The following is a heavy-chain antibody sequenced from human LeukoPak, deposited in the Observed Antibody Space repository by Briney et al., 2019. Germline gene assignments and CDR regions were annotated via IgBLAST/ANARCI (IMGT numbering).Heavy chain of an antibody. V-gene: IGHV4-34*01. CDR3: ARASPKYYYGSGSHIDY. Sequence: PSETLSLTCAVYGGSFSNYYWSWIRQPPGKGLEWIGEINHSGSTNYNPSLKSRVTISVDTSKNQFSLKLSSVTAADTAVYYCARASPKYYYGSGSHIDYWGQGTLVTVSS. J-gene: IGHJ4*02. D-gene: IGHD3-10*01. CDR1: GGSFSNYY. CDR2: INHSGST.